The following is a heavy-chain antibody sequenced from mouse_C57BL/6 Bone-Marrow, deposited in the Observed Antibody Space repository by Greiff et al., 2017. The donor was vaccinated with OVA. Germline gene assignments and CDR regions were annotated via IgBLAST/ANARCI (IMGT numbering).Heavy chain of an antibody. CDR1: GFSFNTYA. CDR3: ESLYYDNPWYDMDY. J-gene: IGHJ4*01. V-gene: IGHV10-1*01. CDR2: IRSKSNNYAT. Sequence: EVNVVESGGGLVQPKGSLKLSCAASGFSFNTYAMNWVRQAPGKGLEWVARIRSKSNNYATYYADSVQDRFTISRDDSESMLYLQMNNLKTKNADMYYCESLYYDNPWYDMDYWGQGTSVTVSS. D-gene: IGHD2-1*01.